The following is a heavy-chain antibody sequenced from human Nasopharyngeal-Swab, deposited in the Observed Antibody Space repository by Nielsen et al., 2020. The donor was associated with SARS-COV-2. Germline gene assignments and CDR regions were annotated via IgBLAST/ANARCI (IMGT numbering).Heavy chain of an antibody. CDR3: ARAAIDQHFDL. J-gene: IGHJ4*02. D-gene: IGHD5-24*01. Sequence: ASVKVSCKAPGYSFNDHFIHWVRQAPGQGLEWMGIINPSGTSTTHARRFQGRVTMTRDTSTSTVHMELSSLRSGDTAVYYCARAAIDQHFDLWGPGTLVTVSS. CDR2: INPSGTST. V-gene: IGHV1-46*02. CDR1: GYSFNDHF.